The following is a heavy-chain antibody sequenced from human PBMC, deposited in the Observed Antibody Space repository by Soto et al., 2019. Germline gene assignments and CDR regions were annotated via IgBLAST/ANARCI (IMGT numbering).Heavy chain of an antibody. CDR1: GFNCSSYA. CDR3: ARVGYQLPYYYYYGMDV. V-gene: IGHV3-30-3*01. J-gene: IGHJ6*02. CDR2: ISYDGSNK. Sequence: GGALSLSCAASGFNCSSYAMHWVRQAPGKGLEWVAVISYDGSNKYYADSVKGRFTISRDNSKNTLYLQMNSLRAEDTAVYYCARVGYQLPYYYYYGMDVWGQGTTVTVS. D-gene: IGHD2-2*01.